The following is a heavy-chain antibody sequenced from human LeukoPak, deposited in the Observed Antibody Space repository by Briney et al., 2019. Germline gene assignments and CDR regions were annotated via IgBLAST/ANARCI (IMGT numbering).Heavy chain of an antibody. Sequence: GGSLRLSCAASGFTFSNYGMHRVRQAPGKGLEWVAFIRYDGSNKYYADSVKGRFTISRDNSKNTLYLQMNSLRAEDTAVYYCAREQVYSGSYSGAFDIWGQGTMVTVSS. J-gene: IGHJ3*02. D-gene: IGHD1-26*01. CDR2: IRYDGSNK. V-gene: IGHV3-30*02. CDR1: GFTFSNYG. CDR3: AREQVYSGSYSGAFDI.